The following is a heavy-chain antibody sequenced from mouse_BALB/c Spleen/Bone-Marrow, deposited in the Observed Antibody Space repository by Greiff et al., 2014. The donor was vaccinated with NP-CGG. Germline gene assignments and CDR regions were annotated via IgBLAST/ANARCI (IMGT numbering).Heavy chain of an antibody. CDR1: GYTFTDYA. CDR3: ARSYYGNYYAMDY. CDR2: ISTYSGNT. D-gene: IGHD2-10*01. Sequence: QVQLKESGPELVRPGVSVKISCKGSGYTFTDYAMHRVKQSHAKSLEWIGVISTYSGNTNYNQKFKGKATMTVDKSSSTAYMELARLTSEDSAIYYCARSYYGNYYAMDYWGQGTSVTVSS. V-gene: IGHV1-67*01. J-gene: IGHJ4*01.